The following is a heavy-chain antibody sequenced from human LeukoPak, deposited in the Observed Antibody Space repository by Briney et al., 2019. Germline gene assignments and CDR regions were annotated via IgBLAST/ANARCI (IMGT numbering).Heavy chain of an antibody. CDR3: ARGLAPWQWLPYYYYYMDV. CDR1: GYTFTSYD. CDR2: MNPNSGNT. V-gene: IGHV1-8*01. Sequence: ASVKVSCKASGYTFTSYDINWVRQATGQGLEWMGWMNPNSGNTGYAQKFQGRVTMTRNTSISTAYMELSSLRSEDTAVYYCARGLAPWQWLPYYYYYMDVWGKGTTVTISS. D-gene: IGHD6-19*01. J-gene: IGHJ6*03.